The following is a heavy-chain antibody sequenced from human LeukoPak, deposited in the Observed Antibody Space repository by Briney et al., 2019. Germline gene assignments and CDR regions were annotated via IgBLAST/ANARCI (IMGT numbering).Heavy chain of an antibody. CDR2: ISGSGGTT. J-gene: IGHJ4*02. V-gene: IGHV3-23*01. CDR1: RFTFSTYA. Sequence: GGSLRLSCAASRFTFSTYAMSWVRQAPGKGLEWVSGISGSGGTTYYAASVKGRFTISRDNSKNTLYLQMNSLRAEDTAVYYCARDTYYYGSGSYYLDYWGQGTLVTVSS. D-gene: IGHD3-10*01. CDR3: ARDTYYYGSGSYYLDY.